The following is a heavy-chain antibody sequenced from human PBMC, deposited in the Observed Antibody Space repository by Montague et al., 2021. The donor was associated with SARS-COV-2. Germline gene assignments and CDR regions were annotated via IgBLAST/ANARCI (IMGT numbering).Heavy chain of an antibody. J-gene: IGHJ6*02. Sequence: TLSLTCTVSGGSISSGSYYWSWIRQPAGKGLEWIGRIYTSGSTNYNPSLKSRVTILVDTSKNQFSLKLSSVTAADTAVYYCARDGGIGDSGSNTWSYYYYGMDVWGQGTTVTVSS. V-gene: IGHV4-61*02. CDR2: IYTSGST. CDR1: GGSISSGSYY. CDR3: ARDGGIGDSGSNTWSYYYYGMDV. D-gene: IGHD3-22*01.